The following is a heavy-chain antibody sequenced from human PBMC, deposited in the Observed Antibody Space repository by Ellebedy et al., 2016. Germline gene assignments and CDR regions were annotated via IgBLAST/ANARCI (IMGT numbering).Heavy chain of an antibody. CDR2: VNTFSGNT. CDR1: GYTFTTFS. V-gene: IGHV1-18*04. Sequence: ASVKVSXXPSGYTFTTFSITWDRQVPGQGLEWMGFVNTFSGNTKFAQKFQGRVSMTTDSSTHTAYMDLRSLRSDDTAMYYCAKTSGWGYGENWGQGTLVTVSS. D-gene: IGHD3-10*01. CDR3: AKTSGWGYGEN. J-gene: IGHJ4*02.